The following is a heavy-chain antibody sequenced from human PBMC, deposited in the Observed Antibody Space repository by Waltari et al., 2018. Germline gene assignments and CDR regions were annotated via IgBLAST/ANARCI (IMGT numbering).Heavy chain of an antibody. V-gene: IGHV3-7*01. CDR3: ARDRGSQYFFDY. CDR1: GLTFRSYW. D-gene: IGHD5-12*01. J-gene: IGHJ4*02. Sequence: EVQLVESGGGLVQPGGSLRLSCAASGLTFRSYWMSWGRQAPGKGLEWVANIKQDGSEKYYVDSVKGRFTISRDNAKNSLYLQMNSLRAEDTAVYYCARDRGSQYFFDYWGQGTLVTVSS. CDR2: IKQDGSEK.